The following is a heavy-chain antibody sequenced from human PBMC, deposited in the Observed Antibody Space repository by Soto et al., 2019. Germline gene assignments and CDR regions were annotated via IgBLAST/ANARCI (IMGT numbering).Heavy chain of an antibody. D-gene: IGHD6-19*01. CDR3: ARNAVAGNPNAFDI. Sequence: PGGSLRLSCAASGFTFSSYSMNWVRQAPGKGLEWVSYISSSSSTIYYADSVKGRFTISRDNAKNSLYLQMNSLRAEDTAVYYCARNAVAGNPNAFDIWGQGTMVTVSS. CDR2: ISSSSSTI. V-gene: IGHV3-48*01. J-gene: IGHJ3*02. CDR1: GFTFSSYS.